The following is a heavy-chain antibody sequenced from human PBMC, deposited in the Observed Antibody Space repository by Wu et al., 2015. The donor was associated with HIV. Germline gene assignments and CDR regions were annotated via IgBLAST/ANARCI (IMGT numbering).Heavy chain of an antibody. CDR3: ARVPRDLTAFDI. Sequence: QAQLVQSGAEVKKPGSSVKLSCKAPGGTFSSHTIVWVRQAPGQGLEWMGRITPIFSKTNYAQKFQGRVTITADGSTSTAYMELSSLRSEDTAVYYCARVPRDLTAFDIWGQGTMVTVSS. D-gene: IGHD3-9*01. CDR1: GGTFSSHT. V-gene: IGHV1-69*13. J-gene: IGHJ3*02. CDR2: ITPIFSKT.